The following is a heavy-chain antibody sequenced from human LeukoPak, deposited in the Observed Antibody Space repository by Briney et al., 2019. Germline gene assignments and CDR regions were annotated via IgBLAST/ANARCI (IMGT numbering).Heavy chain of an antibody. V-gene: IGHV3-66*01. CDR2: IYSGGST. CDR1: GFTVSSNY. J-gene: IGHJ4*02. CDR3: ARVGDVDTAMVDY. Sequence: GGSLRLSCAVSGFTVSSNYMSWVRQAPGKGLEWVSVIYSGGSTYYADSVKGRFTISRDNSKNTLYLQMNSLRAEDTAVYYCARVGDVDTAMVDYWGQGTLVTVSS. D-gene: IGHD5-18*01.